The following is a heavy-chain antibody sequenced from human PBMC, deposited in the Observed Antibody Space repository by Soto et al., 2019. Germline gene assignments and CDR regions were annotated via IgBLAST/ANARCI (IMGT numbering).Heavy chain of an antibody. V-gene: IGHV3-9*01. Sequence: GGSLRLSCAASGFTFDDYAMHWVRQAPGKGLEWVSGISWNSGSIGYADSVKGRFTISRDNAKNSLYLQMNSLRAEDTALYYCARLSPQLLTSPQLYAQPYYYYYMDVWGKGTTVTVSS. J-gene: IGHJ6*03. CDR3: ARLSPQLLTSPQLYAQPYYYYYMDV. D-gene: IGHD2-2*01. CDR2: ISWNSGSI. CDR1: GFTFDDYA.